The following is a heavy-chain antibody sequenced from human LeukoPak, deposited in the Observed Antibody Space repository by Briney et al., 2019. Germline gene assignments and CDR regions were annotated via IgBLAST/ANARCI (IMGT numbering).Heavy chain of an antibody. J-gene: IGHJ4*02. V-gene: IGHV4-59*12. CDR3: ATTRMSGGVPATRAIDY. CDR1: GGSISSDY. Sequence: SETLSLTCTVSGGSISSDYWSWIRQPPGKGLEWIGYIYYSGSTNYNPSLESRVTISVDTSKNQFSLKLSSVTAADTAVYYCATTRMSGGVPATRAIDYWGQGTLVTVSS. CDR2: IYYSGST. D-gene: IGHD2-2*01.